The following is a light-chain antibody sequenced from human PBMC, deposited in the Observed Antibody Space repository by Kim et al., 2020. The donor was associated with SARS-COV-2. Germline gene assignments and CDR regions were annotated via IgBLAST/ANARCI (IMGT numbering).Light chain of an antibody. CDR3: QVWDSSSDRV. V-gene: IGLV3-21*04. CDR1: NIGSKR. Sequence: VAPGKTARITCGGNNIGSKRVHWYQQKPGQAPVLVIYYDSDRPSGIPERFSGSNSGNTATLTISRVEAGDEADYYCQVWDSSSDRVFGGGTKVTVL. CDR2: YDS. J-gene: IGLJ3*02.